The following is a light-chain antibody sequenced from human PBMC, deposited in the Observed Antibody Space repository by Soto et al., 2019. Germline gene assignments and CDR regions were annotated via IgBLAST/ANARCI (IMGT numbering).Light chain of an antibody. CDR1: QSVSSSY. CDR2: GAS. Sequence: EIVLTQSPGTLSLSPGERATLSCRASQSVSSSYLAWYQQKPGQAPRLLIYGASSRATGIPDRFSGSGSGTDFTLTISRLEPEDFAVYYCQQYGNSPTFDPGTKVDIK. CDR3: QQYGNSPT. V-gene: IGKV3-20*01. J-gene: IGKJ1*01.